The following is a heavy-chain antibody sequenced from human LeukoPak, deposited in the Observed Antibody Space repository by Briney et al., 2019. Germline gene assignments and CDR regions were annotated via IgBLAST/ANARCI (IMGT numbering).Heavy chain of an antibody. CDR3: ARDGYGGNDGGY. J-gene: IGHJ4*02. CDR2: INHSGST. D-gene: IGHD4-23*01. V-gene: IGHV4-34*01. Sequence: SETLSLTCAVYGGSFSGYYWSWIRQPPGKGLEWIGEINHSGSTSYNPSLKSRVTISVDTSKNQFSLKLSSVTAADTAVYYCARDGYGGNDGGYWGQGTLVTVSS. CDR1: GGSFSGYY.